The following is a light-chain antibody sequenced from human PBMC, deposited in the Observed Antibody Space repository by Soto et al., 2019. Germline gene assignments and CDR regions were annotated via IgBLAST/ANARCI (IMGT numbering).Light chain of an antibody. CDR2: EVN. J-gene: IGLJ1*01. CDR1: SNDVGGFNY. V-gene: IGLV2-8*01. Sequence: QSALTQPPSASGSPGQSVTISCTGTSNDVGGFNYVSWYKQHPGKAPKLMISEVNKRPSGVPDRFSGSKSGNTASLTVSGLQAEDEADYYCSSYAGINNLGVFGTGTKVTVL. CDR3: SSYAGINNLGV.